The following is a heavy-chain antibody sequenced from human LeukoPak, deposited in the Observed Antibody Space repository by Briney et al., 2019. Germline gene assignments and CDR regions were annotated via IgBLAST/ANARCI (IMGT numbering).Heavy chain of an antibody. V-gene: IGHV3-23*01. D-gene: IGHD3-10*01. Sequence: GGSLRLSCAVSGFTFSTYAMSWVRLAPGKGLEWVSAISGSGGSTYYADSVKGRFTISRDNSKNTLYLQLNSLRAEDTAVYQCVKGPGGSGIFNFYYYMDVWGKGTTVTVSS. J-gene: IGHJ6*03. CDR2: ISGSGGST. CDR3: VKGPGGSGIFNFYYYMDV. CDR1: GFTFSTYA.